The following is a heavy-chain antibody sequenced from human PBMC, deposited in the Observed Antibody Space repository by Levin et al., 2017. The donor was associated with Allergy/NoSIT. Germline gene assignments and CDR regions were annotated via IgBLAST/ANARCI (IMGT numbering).Heavy chain of an antibody. CDR1: GFTFSSYA. D-gene: IGHD3-10*01. CDR3: VKDPSPLWFGELTFDY. V-gene: IGHV3-64D*06. Sequence: GGSLRLSCSASGFTFSSYAMHWVRQAPGKGLEYVSAISSNGGSTYYADSVKGRFTISRDNSKNTLYLQMSSLTAEDTAVYYCVKDPSPLWFGELTFDYWGQGTRVTVSS. CDR2: ISSNGGST. J-gene: IGHJ4*02.